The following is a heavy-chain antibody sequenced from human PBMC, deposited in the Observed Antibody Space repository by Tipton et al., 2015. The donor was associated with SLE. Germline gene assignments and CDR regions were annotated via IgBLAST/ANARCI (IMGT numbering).Heavy chain of an antibody. V-gene: IGHV3-21*03. CDR1: GSTFSSYS. CDR3: ARAGHSGEYGMDV. CDR2: ISPSGSYI. D-gene: IGHD6-25*01. J-gene: IGHJ6*02. Sequence: SLRLSCEASGSTFSSYSMNWVRQAPGKGLEWVSSISPSGSYIYYADSVKGRFTISRDNAKNSLYLQMNSLRAEDTSVYYCARAGHSGEYGMDVWGPGTTVTVSS.